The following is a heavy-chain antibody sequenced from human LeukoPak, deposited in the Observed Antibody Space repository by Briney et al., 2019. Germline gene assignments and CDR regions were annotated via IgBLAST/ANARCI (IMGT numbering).Heavy chain of an antibody. Sequence: SETLSLTCTVSGGSISSYYWSWIRQPAGKGLEWIGRIYTSGSTDYNPSLKSRVTMSVDSSKNQFSLKLSSVTAADTAVYYCARGQAVFGVLIGPVFDYWDQGTLVTVSS. J-gene: IGHJ4*02. D-gene: IGHD3-3*01. V-gene: IGHV4-4*07. CDR1: GGSISSYY. CDR3: ARGQAVFGVLIGPVFDY. CDR2: IYTSGST.